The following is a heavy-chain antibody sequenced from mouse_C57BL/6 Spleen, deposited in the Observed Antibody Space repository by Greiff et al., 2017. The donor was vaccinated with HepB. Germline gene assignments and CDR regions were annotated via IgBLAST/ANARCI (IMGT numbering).Heavy chain of an antibody. V-gene: IGHV1-54*01. D-gene: IGHD1-1*01. Sequence: QVQLKESGAELVRPGTSVKVSCKASGYAFTNYLIEWVKQRPGQGLEWIGVINPGSGGTNYNEKFKGKATLTADKSSSTAYMQLSSLTSEDSAVYFCARSPHYYGSSYGYFDYWGQGTTLTVSS. CDR2: INPGSGGT. CDR1: GYAFTNYL. CDR3: ARSPHYYGSSYGYFDY. J-gene: IGHJ2*01.